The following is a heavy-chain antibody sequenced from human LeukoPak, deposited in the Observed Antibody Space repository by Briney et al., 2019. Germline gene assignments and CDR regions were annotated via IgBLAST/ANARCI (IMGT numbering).Heavy chain of an antibody. V-gene: IGHV1-2*04. Sequence: GASVKVSCKASGGTFSSYAISWVRQAPGQGLEWMGWINPNSGGTNYAQKFQGWVTMTRDTSISTAYMELSRLRSDDTAVYYCARESGSAFGNWGQGTLVTVSS. J-gene: IGHJ4*02. CDR1: GGTFSSYA. D-gene: IGHD1-26*01. CDR2: INPNSGGT. CDR3: ARESGSAFGN.